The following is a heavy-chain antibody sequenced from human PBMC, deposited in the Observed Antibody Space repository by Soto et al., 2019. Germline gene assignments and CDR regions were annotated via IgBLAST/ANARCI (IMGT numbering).Heavy chain of an antibody. V-gene: IGHV1-18*01. Sequence: ASVKVSCKASGYPFTSYSITWVRQAPGQGLEWMGWISAYSGNTNYTHKLQGRVTMTTETSTRTAYLELRSLKSDDTAIYYCVRVRSWNYPGGFFDYWGQGTVVTVSS. CDR1: GYPFTSYS. CDR2: ISAYSGNT. J-gene: IGHJ4*02. D-gene: IGHD1-7*01. CDR3: VRVRSWNYPGGFFDY.